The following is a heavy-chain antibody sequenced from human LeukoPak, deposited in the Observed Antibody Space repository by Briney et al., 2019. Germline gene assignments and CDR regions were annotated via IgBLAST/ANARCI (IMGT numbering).Heavy chain of an antibody. Sequence: GASVKVSCKASGYTLTSYGISWVRQAPGQGLEWMGWINVYNGNIHYAQKLQGRVTMTTDTFTSTAYMELRSLTSDDTAIYYCARDAPSVAVAGGRDYWRQGTLVSVSS. D-gene: IGHD6-19*01. J-gene: IGHJ4*02. CDR3: ARDAPSVAVAGGRDY. V-gene: IGHV1-18*01. CDR2: INVYNGNI. CDR1: GYTLTSYG.